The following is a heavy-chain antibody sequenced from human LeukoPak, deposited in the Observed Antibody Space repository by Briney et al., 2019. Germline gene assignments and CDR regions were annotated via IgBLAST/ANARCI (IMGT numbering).Heavy chain of an antibody. CDR2: IYSGGST. Sequence: GGALRLSRAASGFSVSSNYMSWVRQAPGKGLDCVSVIYSGGSTYYADSVKGRFTISNHNSKHTLDLQMNSLRAEDTAVYYCTSSAFGAYGFDYWGQGTLVTVAS. CDR1: GFSVSSNY. V-gene: IGHV3-53*01. D-gene: IGHD3-10*01. CDR3: TSSAFGAYGFDY. J-gene: IGHJ4*02.